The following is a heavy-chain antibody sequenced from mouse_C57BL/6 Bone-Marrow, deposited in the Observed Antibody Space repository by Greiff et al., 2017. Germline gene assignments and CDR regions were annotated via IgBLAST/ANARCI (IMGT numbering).Heavy chain of an antibody. CDR1: GFTFSDYG. CDR3: AIYYGSSYSYAMDY. J-gene: IGHJ4*01. V-gene: IGHV5-17*01. Sequence: EVQGVESGGGLVKPGGSLKLSCAASGFTFSDYGMHWVRQAPEKGLEWVAYISSGSSTIYYADTVKGRFTISRDNAKNTLFLQMTSLRSEDTAMYYCAIYYGSSYSYAMDYWGQGTSVTVSS. CDR2: ISSGSSTI. D-gene: IGHD1-1*01.